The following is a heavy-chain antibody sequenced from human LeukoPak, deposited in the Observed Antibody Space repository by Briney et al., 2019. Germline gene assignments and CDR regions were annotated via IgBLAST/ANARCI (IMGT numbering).Heavy chain of an antibody. D-gene: IGHD4-17*01. V-gene: IGHV3-23*01. CDR1: GFTFSSYA. CDR3: AKKGDSYGDYFDY. Sequence: PGGSPRLSCAASGFTFSSYAMSWVRQAPGKGLEWVSAISGSGGSTYYADSVKGRFTISRDNSKNTLYLQMNSLRAEDTAVYYCAKKGDSYGDYFDYWGQGTLVTVSS. CDR2: ISGSGGST. J-gene: IGHJ4*02.